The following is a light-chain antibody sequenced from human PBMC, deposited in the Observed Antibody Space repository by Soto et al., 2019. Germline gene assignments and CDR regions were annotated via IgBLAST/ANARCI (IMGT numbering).Light chain of an antibody. J-gene: IGKJ4*01. V-gene: IGKV3-15*01. Sequence: VMTQSPASLSVSPGERATLSCRASQSVGTNLAWYQKKPGQGPRLLMYGAYTRAIGIPARFSGSGSGTEFTLTITSLQSEDFAVYYCQQYQNWLSFGGGTKVEI. CDR2: GAY. CDR1: QSVGTN. CDR3: QQYQNWLS.